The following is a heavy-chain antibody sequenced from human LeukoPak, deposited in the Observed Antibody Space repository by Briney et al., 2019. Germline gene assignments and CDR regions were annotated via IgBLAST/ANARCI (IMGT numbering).Heavy chain of an antibody. Sequence: GGSLRLSCAACGFTFSSYAMSWVRQAPGKGLEWVSAISGSGGSTYYADSVKGRFTISRDNSKNTLYLQMNSLRAEDTAVYYSAKDSRSGWSVNVFDIWGQGTMVTVSS. CDR3: AKDSRSGWSVNVFDI. CDR1: GFTFSSYA. V-gene: IGHV3-23*01. CDR2: ISGSGGST. D-gene: IGHD6-19*01. J-gene: IGHJ3*02.